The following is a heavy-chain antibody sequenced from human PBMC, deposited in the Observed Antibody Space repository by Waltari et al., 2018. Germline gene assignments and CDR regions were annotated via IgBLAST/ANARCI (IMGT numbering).Heavy chain of an antibody. CDR3: ARDHVVVLNNWFDS. J-gene: IGHJ5*01. D-gene: IGHD2-21*01. Sequence: QVQLQESGPGLVKPSETLSLTCSVPGVSISAYYWGWLRQRAGKGLEWIGRIYSRGGTDYNPSLKSRATVSIDTSKKQFSLELISVTAADTAVYYCARDHVVVLNNWFDSWGQGIQVTVPS. CDR1: GVSISAYY. CDR2: IYSRGGT. V-gene: IGHV4-4*07.